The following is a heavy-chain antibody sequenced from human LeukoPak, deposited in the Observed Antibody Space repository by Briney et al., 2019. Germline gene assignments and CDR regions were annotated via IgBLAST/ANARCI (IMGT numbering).Heavy chain of an antibody. V-gene: IGHV4-61*02. CDR2: IYTSGST. J-gene: IGHJ4*02. CDR3: AAHSSGWYGFGY. D-gene: IGHD6-19*01. Sequence: SETLSLTCTVSGGSISSGSYYWSWIPQPAGKGLEWIGRIYTSGSTNYNPSLKSRVTISVDTSKNQFSLKLSSVTAADTAVYYCAAHSSGWYGFGYWGQGTLVTVSS. CDR1: GGSISSGSYY.